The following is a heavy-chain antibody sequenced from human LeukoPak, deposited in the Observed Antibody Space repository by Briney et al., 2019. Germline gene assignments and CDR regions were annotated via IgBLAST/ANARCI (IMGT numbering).Heavy chain of an antibody. CDR1: GFTFGDYG. Sequence: GGSLRLSCAVSGFTFGDYGMSWVRQAPGKGLEWVSGINWSGGSTGYADSVKGRFTISRDNAKKSLYLKMNSLRGEDTAFYYCVRDYCGGDCYPFDYWGQGTLVTASS. CDR2: INWSGGST. CDR3: VRDYCGGDCYPFDY. D-gene: IGHD2-21*02. J-gene: IGHJ4*02. V-gene: IGHV3-20*04.